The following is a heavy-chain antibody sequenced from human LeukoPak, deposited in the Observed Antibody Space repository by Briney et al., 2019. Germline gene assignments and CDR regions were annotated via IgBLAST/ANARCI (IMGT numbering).Heavy chain of an antibody. V-gene: IGHV3-21*01. J-gene: IGHJ4*02. Sequence: GGSLRLSCAASGFTFSSYSMNWVRQAPGKGLEWVSSISSSSSSYIYYADSVKGRLTISRDNAKNSLYLQMNSLRAEDTAVYYCARSPDLSLYSSGWPDYWGQGTLVTVSS. CDR1: GFTFSSYS. D-gene: IGHD6-19*01. CDR3: ARSPDLSLYSSGWPDY. CDR2: ISSSSSSYI.